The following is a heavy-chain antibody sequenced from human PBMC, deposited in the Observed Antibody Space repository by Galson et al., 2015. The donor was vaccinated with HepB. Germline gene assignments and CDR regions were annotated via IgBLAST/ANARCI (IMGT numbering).Heavy chain of an antibody. V-gene: IGHV3-23*01. CDR1: GFTFGVYA. Sequence: SLRLSCAASGFTFGVYAMTWVRQAPGKGLEWVSTISGNSVTTRYADSVKGRFSISRDNSKNTLFLQMDSLRAEDTAIYYCAMDREEDPSSWFDVGGQGTLVTVSS. J-gene: IGHJ4*02. CDR2: ISGNSVTT. CDR3: AMDREEDPSSWFDV. D-gene: IGHD6-13*01.